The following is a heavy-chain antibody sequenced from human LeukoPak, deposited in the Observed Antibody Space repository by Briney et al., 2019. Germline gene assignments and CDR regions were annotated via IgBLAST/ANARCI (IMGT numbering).Heavy chain of an antibody. J-gene: IGHJ6*02. V-gene: IGHV1-46*01. D-gene: IGHD4-23*01. Sequence: ASVTVSCKAAGYIFTNYYLHWVRQAPGQGPEWMGIINPGGGSTSYAQKFQGRVTMTRDTSTSTVYMELSSLRSEDTAVYYCTRADFGGKSDYYFHGLDVWGQGTTVTVSS. CDR3: TRADFGGKSDYYFHGLDV. CDR1: GYIFTNYY. CDR2: INPGGGST.